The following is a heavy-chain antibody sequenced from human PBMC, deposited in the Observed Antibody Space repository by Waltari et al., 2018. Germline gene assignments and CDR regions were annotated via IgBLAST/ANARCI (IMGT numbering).Heavy chain of an antibody. CDR2: IYYSGST. V-gene: IGHV4-59*01. J-gene: IGHJ4*02. CDR1: GGSISRNY. CDR3: ARGSKRGGDY. Sequence: QVHLQESGPGLVKPSEALYLTCTVSGGSISRNYWSWNRQPPGKGLEWIGYIYYSGSTNYTPSLKSRVTISVDTSKNQFALMLSSVTAADTAVYYCARGSKRGGDYWGQGTLVTVSS. D-gene: IGHD3-10*01.